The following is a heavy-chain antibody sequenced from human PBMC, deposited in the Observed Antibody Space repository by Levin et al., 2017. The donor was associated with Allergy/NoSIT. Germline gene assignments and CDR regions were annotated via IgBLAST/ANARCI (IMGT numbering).Heavy chain of an antibody. J-gene: IGHJ4*02. V-gene: IGHV4-34*01. CDR2: INHSGST. CDR3: ARGLRYYYDSSGYYSAYYFDY. D-gene: IGHD3-22*01. Sequence: WHHQPQEKGLEWIGEINHSGSTNYNPSLKSRVTISVDTSKNQFSLKLSSVTAADTAVYYCARGLRYYYDSSGYYSAYYFDYWGQGTLVTVSS.